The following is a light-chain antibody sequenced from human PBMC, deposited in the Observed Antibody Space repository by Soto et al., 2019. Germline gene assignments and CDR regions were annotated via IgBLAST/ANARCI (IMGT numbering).Light chain of an antibody. V-gene: IGKV3-11*01. CDR3: QQRSNWPT. Sequence: EIVLTQSPGTLSLSPGERATLSCRASLNVSSYLAWYQQKPGQAPRLLIYDASNRATGIPARFSGSGSGTDFTLTISSLEPEDFAVYYCQQRSNWPTFGQGTKVDIK. J-gene: IGKJ1*01. CDR1: LNVSSY. CDR2: DAS.